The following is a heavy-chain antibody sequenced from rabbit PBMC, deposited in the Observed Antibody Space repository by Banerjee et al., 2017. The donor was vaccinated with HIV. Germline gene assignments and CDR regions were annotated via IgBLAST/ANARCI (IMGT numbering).Heavy chain of an antibody. CDR3: ARWATMTMVIPYYFNL. J-gene: IGHJ4*01. CDR2: IYAGSSGKT. V-gene: IGHV1S45*01. CDR1: GFSFSSSYY. Sequence: QEQLVESGGGLVQPGASLTLTCTASGFSFSSSYYMCWVRQAPGKGLEWIACIYAGSSGKTYYASWAKGRFTISKTSSTTVTLQMTSLTAADTATYFCARWATMTMVIPYYFNLWGPGTLVTVS. D-gene: IGHD2-1*01.